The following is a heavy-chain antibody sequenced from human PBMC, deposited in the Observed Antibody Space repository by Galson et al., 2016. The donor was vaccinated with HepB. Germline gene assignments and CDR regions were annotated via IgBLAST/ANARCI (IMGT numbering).Heavy chain of an antibody. D-gene: IGHD3-22*01. CDR3: ATGDMILTPRPS. Sequence: SCKVSGSRLTDFSLHWVRQSPGRGLEWLGGFDPDEGDAIYAQNFQARVTMTEDTSTDTAYMELRGLTSEDSAIYYCATGDMILTPRPSWGQGTLVTVSS. CDR1: GSRLTDFS. V-gene: IGHV1-24*01. CDR2: FDPDEGDA. J-gene: IGHJ5*02.